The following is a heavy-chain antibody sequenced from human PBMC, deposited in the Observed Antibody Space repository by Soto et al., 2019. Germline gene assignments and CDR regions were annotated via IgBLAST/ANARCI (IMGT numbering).Heavy chain of an antibody. V-gene: IGHV3-23*01. Sequence: PGGSLRLSCAASGFTFSYNAMSWVRQSPGKGLEWVSVISGGAAKTNYAESVKGRFTISRDISKNTLYLQMNSLRAEDTAVYYCAKATSTGYSYGYTLDYWGQGTLVTVSS. D-gene: IGHD5-18*01. CDR3: AKATSTGYSYGYTLDY. CDR2: ISGGAAKT. CDR1: GFTFSYNA. J-gene: IGHJ4*02.